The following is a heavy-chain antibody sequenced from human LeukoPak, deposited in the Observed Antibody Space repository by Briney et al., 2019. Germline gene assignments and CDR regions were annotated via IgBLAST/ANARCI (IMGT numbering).Heavy chain of an antibody. V-gene: IGHV3-21*01. CDR1: AFTFSSHT. D-gene: IGHD1-1*01. CDR3: ARDINSVAFDM. Sequence: GGSLRLSCAGSAFTFSSHTINWVRQAPGRGLKWVSCIGFSTTYIHYADSVKGRFTVTRDNAKGSVSLQMNSLRAEDTAVYYCARDINSVAFDMWGQGTVVTVSS. J-gene: IGHJ3*02. CDR2: IGFSTTYI.